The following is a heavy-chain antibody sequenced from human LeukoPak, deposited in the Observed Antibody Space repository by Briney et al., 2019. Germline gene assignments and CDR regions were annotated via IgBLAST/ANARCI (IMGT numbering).Heavy chain of an antibody. V-gene: IGHV2-70*11. CDR3: ARIRAGSHLDYFDY. J-gene: IGHJ4*02. D-gene: IGHD6-13*01. CDR1: GFSLRTSGMC. CDR2: IDWDDDK. Sequence: SGPTLVKPTQTLTLTCTFSGFSLRTSGMCVSWVRQPPVKALEWLARIDWDDDKYYSTSLQTRLTISKDTSKNKVVLTMTNTDPEDTAMYYCARIRAGSHLDYFDYWGLGTLVTVSS.